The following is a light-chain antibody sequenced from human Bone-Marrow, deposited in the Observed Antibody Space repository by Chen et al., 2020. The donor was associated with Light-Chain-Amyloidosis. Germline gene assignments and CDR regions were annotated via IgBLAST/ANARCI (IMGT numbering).Light chain of an antibody. CDR3: QSADSSGTYEVI. Sequence: SYELTQPPSALVSPGQPASITPPGDDLPTKYAYWYQQKPGQAPVLVIHRDTERPSGISERFSGSSSGTTATLTISGVQAEDEADYHCQSADSSGTYEVIFGGGTKLTVL. J-gene: IGLJ2*01. CDR1: DLPTKY. CDR2: RDT. V-gene: IGLV3-25*03.